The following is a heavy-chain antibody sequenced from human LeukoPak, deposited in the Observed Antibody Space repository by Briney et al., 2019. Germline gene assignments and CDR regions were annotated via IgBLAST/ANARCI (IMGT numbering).Heavy chain of an antibody. J-gene: IGHJ4*02. Sequence: GGSLRLSCAASGFLFSSYAMSWVRQTPGKGLEWVSAIRGSGDITYYADSVKGRFTISRDNSKSTLYLQMNSLRAEDTAVYYCAKGERLGTFDYWGQGTLVTVSS. D-gene: IGHD5-24*01. CDR1: GFLFSSYA. CDR3: AKGERLGTFDY. V-gene: IGHV3-23*01. CDR2: IRGSGDIT.